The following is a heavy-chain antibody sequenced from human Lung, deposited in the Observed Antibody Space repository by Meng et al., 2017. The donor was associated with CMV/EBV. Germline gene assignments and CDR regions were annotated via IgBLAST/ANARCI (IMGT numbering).Heavy chain of an antibody. CDR3: ARAYCSSHRCWGYYYGMDV. D-gene: IGHD2-2*01. Sequence: ASVXVSXKASGYAFTDYYIHWVRQAPGQGLEWMGWINPGIGGTNFAQKFEGRVTVTRDTSISTAYMELSRLRSDDTAIYYCARAYCSSHRCWGYYYGMDVWXQWTTVTVSS. V-gene: IGHV1-2*02. CDR2: INPGIGGT. J-gene: IGHJ6*02. CDR1: GYAFTDYY.